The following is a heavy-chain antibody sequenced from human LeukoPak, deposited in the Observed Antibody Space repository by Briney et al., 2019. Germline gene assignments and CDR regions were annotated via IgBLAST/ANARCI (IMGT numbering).Heavy chain of an antibody. CDR3: AKFAYRYASGGSCLPFDY. CDR2: ISGSGGTT. CDR1: GFTFSSYA. V-gene: IGHV3-23*01. Sequence: PGGSLRLSCAASGFTFSSYAMSWVRQAPGKGLEWVSAISGSGGTTYYADSVKGRFTISRDNAKNTLHLQMNSLRAEATAAYYCAKFAYRYASGGSCLPFDYWGQGTLVTVSS. D-gene: IGHD2-15*01. J-gene: IGHJ4*02.